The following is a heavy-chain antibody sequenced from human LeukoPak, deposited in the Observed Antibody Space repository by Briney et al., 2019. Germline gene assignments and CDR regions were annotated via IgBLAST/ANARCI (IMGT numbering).Heavy chain of an antibody. V-gene: IGHV3-7*03. D-gene: IGHD2/OR15-2a*01. Sequence: GGSLRLSCAASGFTFSSYWMSWVRQAPGKGLEWVANIKQDGSEKYYVDSVKGRFTISRDNAKNSLYLQMNSLRAEDTAVYYCARDSAFNPRYYYGMDVWGQGTTVTVSS. J-gene: IGHJ6*02. CDR2: IKQDGSEK. CDR3: ARDSAFNPRYYYGMDV. CDR1: GFTFSSYW.